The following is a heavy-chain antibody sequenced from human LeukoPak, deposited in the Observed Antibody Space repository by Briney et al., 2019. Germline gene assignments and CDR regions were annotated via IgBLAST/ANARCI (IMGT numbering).Heavy chain of an antibody. D-gene: IGHD5-18*01. CDR1: GFTFSSYG. Sequence: GGSLRLSCAASGFTFSSYGMSWVRQAPGKGLEWVSSISSSSSYIYYADSVKGRFTISRDNAKNSLYLQMNSLRAEDTAVYYCARTPHTAMALGDFDYWGQGTLVTVSS. V-gene: IGHV3-21*01. CDR3: ARTPHTAMALGDFDY. CDR2: ISSSSSYI. J-gene: IGHJ4*02.